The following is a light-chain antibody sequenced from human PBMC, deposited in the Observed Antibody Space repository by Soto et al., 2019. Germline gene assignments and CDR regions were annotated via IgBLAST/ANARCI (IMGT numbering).Light chain of an antibody. V-gene: IGKV3-15*01. CDR2: AAS. CDR3: QQYNTWPL. J-gene: IGKJ5*01. CDR1: QSVSSN. Sequence: EIVMTQSPATLSVSPGERATLSCRASQSVSSNLAWYQQKPGQAPRLLIYAASTRASGIPARFSGSGSGTEFTLTISILQSEDFAVYYCQQYNTWPLFGQGTRLEIK.